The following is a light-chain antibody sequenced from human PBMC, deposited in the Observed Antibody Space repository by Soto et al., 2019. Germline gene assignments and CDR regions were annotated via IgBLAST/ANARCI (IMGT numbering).Light chain of an antibody. J-gene: IGKJ1*01. CDR3: QQYGSSFWT. CDR1: QSVSSSY. CDR2: GAS. V-gene: IGKV3-20*01. Sequence: EIVLTQSPGTLSLSPGERATLSCRASQSVSSSYLAWYQQKPGQAPRLLIYGASGRATGIPDRFSGSGSGTDFPLTISRLEPEDFAVYYCQQYGSSFWTFGQGTKVEIK.